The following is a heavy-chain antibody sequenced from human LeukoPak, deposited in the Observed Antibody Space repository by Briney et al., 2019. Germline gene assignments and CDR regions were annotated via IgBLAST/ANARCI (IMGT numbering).Heavy chain of an antibody. Sequence: SVKVSCKASGGTFSSYAISWVRQAPGQGLEWMGRIIPIFGTANYAQKFQGRVTITTDESTSTAYMELSSLRSEDTAVYYCARDGVGYYDSSGYYLSDYWGQGTLVTVSS. V-gene: IGHV1-69*05. D-gene: IGHD3-22*01. CDR3: ARDGVGYYDSSGYYLSDY. CDR1: GGTFSSYA. J-gene: IGHJ4*02. CDR2: IIPIFGTA.